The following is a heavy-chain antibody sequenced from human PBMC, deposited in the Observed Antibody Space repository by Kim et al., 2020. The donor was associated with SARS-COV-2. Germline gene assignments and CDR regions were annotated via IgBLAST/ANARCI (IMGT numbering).Heavy chain of an antibody. J-gene: IGHJ4*02. D-gene: IGHD3-22*01. CDR1: GFTFSSYS. V-gene: IGHV3-21*01. Sequence: GGSLRLSCAASGFTFSSYSMNWVRQAPGKGLEWVSSISSSSSYIYYADSVKGRFTISRDNAKNSLYLQMNSLRAEDTAVYYCAIRGARYYYDSSGFDYWGQGTLVTVSS. CDR3: AIRGARYYYDSSGFDY. CDR2: ISSSSSYI.